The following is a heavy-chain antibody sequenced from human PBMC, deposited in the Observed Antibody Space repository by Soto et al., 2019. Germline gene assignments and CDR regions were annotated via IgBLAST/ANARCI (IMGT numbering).Heavy chain of an antibody. CDR1: GYTLTELS. D-gene: IGHD3-10*01. CDR3: ATGRGVDRRLE. Sequence: VKVSCKVSGYTLTELSMHWVRQAPGKGLEWMGGFDPEDGKGIYAQKFQGRVTMTEDTSTETSYMELNSLRSEDTAVYYCATGRGVDRRLEWGQGTLVTVSS. J-gene: IGHJ4*02. V-gene: IGHV1-24*01. CDR2: FDPEDGKG.